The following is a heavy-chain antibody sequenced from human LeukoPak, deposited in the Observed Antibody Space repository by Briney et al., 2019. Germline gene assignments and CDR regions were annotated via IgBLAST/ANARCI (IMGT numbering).Heavy chain of an antibody. CDR1: GYSISSGYY. J-gene: IGHJ4*02. CDR2: IYHSGST. D-gene: IGHD5-18*01. V-gene: IGHV4-38-2*02. Sequence: SETLSLTCTVSGYSISSGYYWGWIRQPPGKGLEWIGEIYHSGSTNYNPSLKSRVTISVDKSKNQFSLKLSSVTAADTAVYYCARLDTAMVDWGQGTLVTVSS. CDR3: ARLDTAMVD.